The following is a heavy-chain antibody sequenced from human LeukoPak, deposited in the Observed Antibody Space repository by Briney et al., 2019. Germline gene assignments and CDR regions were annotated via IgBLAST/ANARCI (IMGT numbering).Heavy chain of an antibody. Sequence: GGSLGLSCAASGFTFSNFAIYWVRQAPGKGLEWVAVLSHDGNIKHYAESVKGRFTISRDNSKSTVYLQINSLRPEDTAVYYCARCGGHKSTYCSASFFPGTYWGQGTLVTVSS. V-gene: IGHV3-30-3*01. CDR3: ARCGGHKSTYCSASFFPGTY. CDR2: LSHDGNIK. J-gene: IGHJ4*02. CDR1: GFTFSNFA. D-gene: IGHD2-15*01.